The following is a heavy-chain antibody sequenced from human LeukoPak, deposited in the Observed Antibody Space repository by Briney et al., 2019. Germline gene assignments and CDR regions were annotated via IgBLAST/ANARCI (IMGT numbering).Heavy chain of an antibody. CDR3: AKAETREWKEFDY. CDR1: GFTFSSYA. D-gene: IGHD3-3*01. J-gene: IGHJ4*02. V-gene: IGHV3-23*01. Sequence: GSLKLSCAASGFTFSSYAMSWVRQAPGKGLEWVSAISGSGGSTYYADSVKGRFTISRDNSKNTLYLQMNSLRAEDTAVYYCAKAETREWKEFDYWGQGTLVTVSS. CDR2: ISGSGGST.